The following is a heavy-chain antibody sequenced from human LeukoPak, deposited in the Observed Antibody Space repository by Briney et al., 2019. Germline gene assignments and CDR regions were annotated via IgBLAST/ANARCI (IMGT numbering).Heavy chain of an antibody. CDR2: IYYSGST. Sequence: SETLSLTCTVSGGSISSYYWSWIRQPPGKGLEWIWYIYYSGSTNYNPSLKSRVTISVDTSKNQFSLKLSSVTAADTAVYYCARDRGFWYFDLWGRGTLVTVSS. CDR1: GGSISSYY. CDR3: ARDRGFWYFDL. D-gene: IGHD5-24*01. J-gene: IGHJ2*01. V-gene: IGHV4-59*01.